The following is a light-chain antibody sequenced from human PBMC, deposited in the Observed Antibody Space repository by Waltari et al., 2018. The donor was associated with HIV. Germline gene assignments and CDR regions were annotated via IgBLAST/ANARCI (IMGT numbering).Light chain of an antibody. Sequence: QSVLTQPPSASGTPGQRVIISCSGNRSNIGSNTVNWYQQFSGAAPTLLIYSNNQRPPSVPDRFSGSKSGSAASLAISGLKSEDEADYHCATWDDALSGPVFGAGTKLTV. V-gene: IGLV1-44*01. J-gene: IGLJ3*02. CDR2: SNN. CDR3: ATWDDALSGPV. CDR1: RSNIGSNT.